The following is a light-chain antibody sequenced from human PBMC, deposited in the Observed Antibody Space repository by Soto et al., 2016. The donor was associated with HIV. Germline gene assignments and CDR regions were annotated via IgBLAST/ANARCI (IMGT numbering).Light chain of an antibody. CDR1: QSISSY. V-gene: IGKV1-39*01. J-gene: IGKJ3*01. Sequence: DIQMTQSPSSLSASVGDRVTITCRASQSISSYLNWYQQKPGKAPKLLIYAASSLQSGVPSRFSGSGSGTDFTLTISSLQPEDFATYYCQQSYSTLGTFGPRDQSGYQT. CDR3: QQSYSTLGT. CDR2: AAS.